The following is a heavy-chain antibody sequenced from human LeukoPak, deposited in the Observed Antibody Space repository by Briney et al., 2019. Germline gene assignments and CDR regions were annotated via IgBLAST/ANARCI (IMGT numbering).Heavy chain of an antibody. D-gene: IGHD2-15*01. CDR2: IIPIFGTA. J-gene: IGHJ6*03. Sequence: SVKVSCKASGGTFSSYAISWGRQAPGQGLEWMGGIIPIFGTANYAQKFQGRVTITADESTSTAYMELSSLRTEDKAVYYCASRAPDRRKAPVGTVFGGSCPYMDVWGKGTTVTVSS. CDR1: GGTFSSYA. V-gene: IGHV1-69*13. CDR3: ASRAPDRRKAPVGTVFGGSCPYMDV.